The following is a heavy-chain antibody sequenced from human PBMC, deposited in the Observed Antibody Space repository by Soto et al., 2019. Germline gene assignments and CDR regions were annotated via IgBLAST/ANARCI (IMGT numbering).Heavy chain of an antibody. CDR1: GYTFTSYG. CDR3: AISEGYQPETWFDP. V-gene: IGHV1-18*01. Sequence: ASVKVSCKASGYTFTSYGISWVRQAPGQGLEWMGWISAYNGNTNYAQKLQGRVTMTTDTSTSTAYMELRSLRSDDTAVYYCAISEGYQPETWFDPWGQGTLVTVSS. D-gene: IGHD2-2*01. J-gene: IGHJ5*02. CDR2: ISAYNGNT.